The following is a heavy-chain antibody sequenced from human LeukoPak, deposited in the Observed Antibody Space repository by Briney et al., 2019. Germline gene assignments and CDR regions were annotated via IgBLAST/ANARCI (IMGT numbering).Heavy chain of an antibody. CDR1: GYSISSGYY. Sequence: SSETLSLTCAVSGYSISSGYYWGWIRQPPGKGLEWIGSIYHSGSTYYNPSLKSRVTISVDTSKNQFSLKLSSVTAADTAVYYCARLGGYSSSSLDYWGQGTLVTVFS. J-gene: IGHJ4*02. CDR3: ARLGGYSSSSLDY. D-gene: IGHD6-6*01. V-gene: IGHV4-38-2*01. CDR2: IYHSGST.